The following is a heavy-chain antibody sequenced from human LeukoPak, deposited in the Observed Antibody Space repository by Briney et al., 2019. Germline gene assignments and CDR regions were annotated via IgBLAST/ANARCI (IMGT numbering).Heavy chain of an antibody. CDR2: IKSKTDGGTT. Sequence: PGGSLRLSCAASGFTFSNAWMSWVRQAPGKGLEWVGRIKSKTDGGTTDYAAPVKGRFTISRDGSKNTLYLQMNSLRAEDTAVYYCARDRAYYYDSSGSDIWGQGTMVTVSS. CDR1: GFTFSNAW. V-gene: IGHV3-15*01. CDR3: ARDRAYYYDSSGSDI. D-gene: IGHD3-22*01. J-gene: IGHJ3*02.